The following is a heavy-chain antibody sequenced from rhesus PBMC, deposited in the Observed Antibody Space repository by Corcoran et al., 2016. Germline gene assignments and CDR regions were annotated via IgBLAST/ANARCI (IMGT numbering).Heavy chain of an antibody. CDR1: GGSISGYW. CDR3: ARVSIAAAGSFDY. Sequence: QLQLQESGPGLVKPSETLSLTCAVSGGSISGYWWSWIRQPPGKGLEWIGRIDSSGSPDYHPSLKSRVTISRDTSKNQFSLKLSAVTAADTAVYYCARVSIAAAGSFDYWGQGVLVTVSS. V-gene: IGHV4-160*01. CDR2: IDSSGSP. D-gene: IGHD6-25*01. J-gene: IGHJ4*01.